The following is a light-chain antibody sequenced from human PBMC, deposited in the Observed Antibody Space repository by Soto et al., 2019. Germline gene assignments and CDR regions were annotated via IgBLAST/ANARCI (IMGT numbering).Light chain of an antibody. CDR1: ESLSSSY. Sequence: EIELTQSPGTLSLSPGDRATLACRASESLSSSYLAWYQQKPGQAPRLLIYGASSRATGIPDRFSGSGSGADFTLTISRLEPEDFAVYYCQQYGRSAWTFGQGTKVEIK. J-gene: IGKJ1*01. CDR3: QQYGRSAWT. CDR2: GAS. V-gene: IGKV3-20*01.